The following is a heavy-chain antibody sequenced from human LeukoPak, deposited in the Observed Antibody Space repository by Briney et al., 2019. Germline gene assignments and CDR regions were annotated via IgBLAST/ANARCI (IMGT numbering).Heavy chain of an antibody. CDR2: IHYSGNT. CDR3: AREYVGALPRNWFDP. J-gene: IGHJ5*02. V-gene: IGHV4-59*12. CDR1: GDSISTYY. D-gene: IGHD3-16*01. Sequence: PSETLCLTCTVSGDSISTYYWSWIRQPPGKGLEWIGYIHYSGNTNYNPSLRSRLIISVDTSKNQSSLKLSSATAADTAVDYGAREYVGALPRNWFDPWGQGTLVTVPS.